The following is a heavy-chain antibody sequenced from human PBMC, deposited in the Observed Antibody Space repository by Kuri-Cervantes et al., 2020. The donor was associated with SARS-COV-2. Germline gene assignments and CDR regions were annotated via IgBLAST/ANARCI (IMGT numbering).Heavy chain of an antibody. Sequence: GSLRLSCTVSGGSISSGDYYWSWIRQPPGKGLEWIGSIYYSGSTYYNPSLKSRVTISVDTSKNQFSLKLSSVTAADTAVYYCARQAFPEDIVVVPAAKPYNWFDPWGQGTLVTVSS. J-gene: IGHJ5*02. CDR1: GGSISSGDYY. D-gene: IGHD2-2*01. CDR3: ARQAFPEDIVVVPAAKPYNWFDP. V-gene: IGHV4-39*01. CDR2: IYYSGST.